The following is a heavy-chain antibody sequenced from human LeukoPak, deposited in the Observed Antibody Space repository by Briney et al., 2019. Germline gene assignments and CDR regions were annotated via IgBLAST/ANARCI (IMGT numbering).Heavy chain of an antibody. CDR2: INPNSGGT. CDR1: GYTLTGYH. Sequence: ASVKVSCKDSGYTLTGYHMHWVRQAPGQGLEWMGWINPNSGGTNYAQKFQGRVTMTRDTSISTAYMELSRLRSDDTAVYYCARAGAVAGTGGWFDPWGQGTLVTVSS. CDR3: ARAGAVAGTGGWFDP. D-gene: IGHD6-19*01. J-gene: IGHJ5*02. V-gene: IGHV1-2*02.